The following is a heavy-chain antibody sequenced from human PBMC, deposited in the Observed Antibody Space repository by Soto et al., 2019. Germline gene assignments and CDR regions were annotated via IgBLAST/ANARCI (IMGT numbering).Heavy chain of an antibody. CDR2: MNPNSSNT. CDR1: GYTFTSYD. Sequence: ASVQVSCKASGYTFTSYDINWVPQATGQGLERMGWMNPNSSNTGYAQKFQGRVTMTRNTSISTAYMELSSLRSEDTAVYYCARTLYGDNVDYWGQGTLVTVSS. CDR3: ARTLYGDNVDY. J-gene: IGHJ4*02. V-gene: IGHV1-8*01. D-gene: IGHD4-17*01.